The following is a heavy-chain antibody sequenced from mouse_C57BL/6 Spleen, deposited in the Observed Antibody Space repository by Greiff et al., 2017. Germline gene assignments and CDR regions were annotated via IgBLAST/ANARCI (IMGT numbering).Heavy chain of an antibody. V-gene: IGHV1-63*01. CDR1: GYTFTNYW. Sequence: VQLQESGAELVRPGTSVTMSCKASGYTFTNYWIGWAKQRPGHGLEWIGDIYPGGGYTNYNEKFKGKATLTADKSSSTAYMQFSSLTSEDSAIYYCARFDYDGVFAYWGQGTLVTVSA. J-gene: IGHJ3*01. CDR2: IYPGGGYT. CDR3: ARFDYDGVFAY. D-gene: IGHD2-4*01.